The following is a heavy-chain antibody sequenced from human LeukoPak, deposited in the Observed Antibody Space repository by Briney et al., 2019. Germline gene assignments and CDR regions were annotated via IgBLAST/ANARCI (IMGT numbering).Heavy chain of an antibody. CDR2: IIPIFGTA. J-gene: IGHJ4*02. D-gene: IGHD2-2*01. V-gene: IGHV1-69*13. CDR1: GGTFSSYA. CDR3: WALHPHCSSTSCPFDY. Sequence: SVKVSCKASGGTFSSYAISWVRQAPGQGLEWMGGIIPIFGTANYAQKFQGRVTITADESTSTAYMEPSSLRSEDTAVYYCWALHPHCSSTSCPFDYWGQGTLVTVSS.